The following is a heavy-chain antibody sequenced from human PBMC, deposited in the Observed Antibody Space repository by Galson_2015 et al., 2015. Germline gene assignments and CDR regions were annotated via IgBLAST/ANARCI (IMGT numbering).Heavy chain of an antibody. CDR1: GYSFTSYW. J-gene: IGHJ3*02. V-gene: IGHV5-51*03. CDR3: ARLPSDAYKGWASPFDT. Sequence: QSGAEVKKPGESLTISCKGSGYSFTSYWIGWVRQMPGKGLEWMGIIYPADSDTRYSPSFQGQVTISADKSISTAYLQWSGLKASDTAIYYCARLPSDAYKGWASPFDTWGQGTMVTVSS. D-gene: IGHD3-16*01. CDR2: IYPADSDT.